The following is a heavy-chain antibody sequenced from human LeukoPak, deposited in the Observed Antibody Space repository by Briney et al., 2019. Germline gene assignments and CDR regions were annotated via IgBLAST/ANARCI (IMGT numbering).Heavy chain of an antibody. J-gene: IGHJ4*02. CDR2: ISSNGGTT. Sequence: GGSLRLSCSASGFTFSSYAMHWVRQAPGKGLEYVSAISSNGGTTYYADSVKGRFTISRDNSKNTLFIQMSSLRAEDTAVYYCVKDHGAYYYASGSNFDYWGQGTLVTVSS. V-gene: IGHV3-64D*06. CDR1: GFTFSSYA. CDR3: VKDHGAYYYASGSNFDY. D-gene: IGHD3-10*01.